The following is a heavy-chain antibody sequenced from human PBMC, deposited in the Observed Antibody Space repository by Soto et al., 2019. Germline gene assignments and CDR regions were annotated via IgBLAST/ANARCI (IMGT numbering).Heavy chain of an antibody. Sequence: QVQLVQSGAEVKKPGSSVKVSCKASGGTFSSYAISWVLQAPGQGLEWMGGIIPIFGTANYAQKFQGRVTITGDESTSTDYMELSSLRSEDTAVYYCAPTHSSGYYNWFEPWGQGTLVTVSS. D-gene: IGHD3-22*01. CDR2: IIPIFGTA. CDR3: APTHSSGYYNWFEP. V-gene: IGHV1-69*01. CDR1: GGTFSSYA. J-gene: IGHJ5*02.